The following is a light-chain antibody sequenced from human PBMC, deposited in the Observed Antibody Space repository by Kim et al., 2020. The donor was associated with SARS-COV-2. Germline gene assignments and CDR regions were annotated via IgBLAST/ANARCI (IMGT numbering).Light chain of an antibody. CDR2: GAS. Sequence: VSPGERATLSCRASQSGSSNLAWYQPKPGQAPRLLIYGASTRATGIPSRFSGSGSGTEFTLTISSLQSEDFAVYYCQQYNNWPPYTFGQGTKLEI. CDR3: QQYNNWPPYT. CDR1: QSGSSN. V-gene: IGKV3-15*01. J-gene: IGKJ2*01.